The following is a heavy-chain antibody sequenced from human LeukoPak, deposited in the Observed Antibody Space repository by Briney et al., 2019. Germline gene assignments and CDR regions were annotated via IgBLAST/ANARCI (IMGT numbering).Heavy chain of an antibody. D-gene: IGHD2-2*01. CDR2: IRYDGSNK. Sequence: PGGSLRLSCAASGFIFSYYGMHWVRQAPGKGLEWVAFIRYDGSNKYYADSVKGRFTISRDNSKNTLYLQMNSLRAEDTAVYYCAKDGSLNGYCSSTSCYGYYYYYMDVWGKGTTATVS. CDR3: AKDGSLNGYCSSTSCYGYYYYYMDV. J-gene: IGHJ6*03. V-gene: IGHV3-30*02. CDR1: GFIFSYYG.